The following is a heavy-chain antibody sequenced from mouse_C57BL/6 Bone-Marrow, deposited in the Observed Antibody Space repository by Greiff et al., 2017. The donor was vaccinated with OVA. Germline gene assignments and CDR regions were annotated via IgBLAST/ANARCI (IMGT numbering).Heavy chain of an antibody. CDR3: ARKAVITTVVAHWYFDV. V-gene: IGHV1-18*01. CDR1: GYTFTDYN. CDR2: INPNNGGT. D-gene: IGHD1-1*01. J-gene: IGHJ1*03. Sequence: VHVKQSGPELVKPGASVKIPCKASGYTFTDYNMDWVKQSHGKSLEWIGDINPNNGGTIYNQKFKGKATLTVDKSSSTAYMQLRSLTSEDSAVYYCARKAVITTVVAHWYFDVWGRGTAVTVSS.